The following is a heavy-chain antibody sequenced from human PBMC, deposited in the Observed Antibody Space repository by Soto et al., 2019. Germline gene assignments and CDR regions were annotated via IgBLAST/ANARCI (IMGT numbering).Heavy chain of an antibody. CDR3: ATRLPTDF. Sequence: ASVKVSCKASGYTFTGFHIFWVRQAPGQVLEGVGWIDPNNGDTSYAQRFQGRVTLTRDTSISTAYMDLGRLTSDDTAMYYCATRLPTDFWGQGTQVTVSS. CDR1: GYTFTGFH. D-gene: IGHD2-15*01. CDR2: IDPNNGDT. J-gene: IGHJ4*02. V-gene: IGHV1-2*02.